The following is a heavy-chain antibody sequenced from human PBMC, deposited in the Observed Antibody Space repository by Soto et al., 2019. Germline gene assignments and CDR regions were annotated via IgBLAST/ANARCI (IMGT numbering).Heavy chain of an antibody. D-gene: IGHD3-16*01. J-gene: IGHJ6*03. CDR1: GFTVNSNS. CDR3: ARGGAWDYYYMDV. CDR2: IYSDGDT. Sequence: PGGSLRLSCAASGFTVNSNSMSWVRQAPGKGLEWVSVIYSDGDTYYADSVQGRFTISRHNSKNTLYLQMHSLRLEDTAVYHCARGGAWDYYYMDVWGKGTTVTVSS. V-gene: IGHV3-53*04.